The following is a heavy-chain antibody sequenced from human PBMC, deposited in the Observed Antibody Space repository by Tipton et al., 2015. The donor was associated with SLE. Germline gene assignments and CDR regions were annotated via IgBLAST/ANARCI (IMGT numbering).Heavy chain of an antibody. CDR3: ATDSEWEQLPI. CDR1: GFNFKNAW. V-gene: IGHV3-15*01. D-gene: IGHD1/OR15-1a*01. CDR2: IKNNPDGGTV. Sequence: SLRLSCAASGFNFKNAWMTWVRQSPGKGLEWVGRIKNNPDGGTVDYAAPVKGRFTISRDDSKSTLYLQMNRLRSEDRAVYYCATDSEWEQLPIWGQGPLVTVSS. J-gene: IGHJ4*02.